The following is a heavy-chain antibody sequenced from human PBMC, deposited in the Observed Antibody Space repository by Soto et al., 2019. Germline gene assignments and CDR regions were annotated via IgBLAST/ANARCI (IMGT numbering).Heavy chain of an antibody. Sequence: SETLSLTCTVSGGSISSYYWSWIRQPPGKGLEWIGYIYYSGSTNYNPSLKSRVTISVDTSKNQFSLKLSSVTAADTAVYYCARTPRWGRGIAADEYYYGMDVWGQGTTVTVSS. V-gene: IGHV4-59*01. CDR2: IYYSGST. CDR1: GGSISSYY. CDR3: ARTPRWGRGIAADEYYYGMDV. D-gene: IGHD6-13*01. J-gene: IGHJ6*02.